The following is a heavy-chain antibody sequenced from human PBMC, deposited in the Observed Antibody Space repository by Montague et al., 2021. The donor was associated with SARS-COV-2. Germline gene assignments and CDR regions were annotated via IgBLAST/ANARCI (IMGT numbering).Heavy chain of an antibody. CDR1: GGSMSGYY. D-gene: IGHD1-1*01. CDR2: VHYTGST. Sequence: SETLCLTCEVSGGSMSGYYWTWTRQSPGKGLEWIGYVHYTGSTKYNPSLKTRVSLSLDTPKNRFSLRLNSVTAADTAVYYCARAQNICFIANCVNYFDLWGLGALVSVSS. CDR3: ARAQNICFIANCVNYFDL. V-gene: IGHV4-59*01. J-gene: IGHJ4*02.